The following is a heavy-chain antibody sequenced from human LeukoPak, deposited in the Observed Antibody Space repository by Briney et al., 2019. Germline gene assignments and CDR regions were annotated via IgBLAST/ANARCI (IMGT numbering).Heavy chain of an antibody. CDR1: GGSLSNYF. V-gene: IGHV4-59*01. J-gene: IGHJ3*01. D-gene: IGHD5-12*01. Sequence: TETLSLTCIVSGGSLSNYFWTWIRQPPGKGLEWIGYIYYRGTINYNPSLKSRLTISIDTSKSQFSLKLASVTAADTAVYYCAREDTSSGAFDFWGQGTMVTVSS. CDR2: IYYRGTI. CDR3: AREDTSSGAFDF.